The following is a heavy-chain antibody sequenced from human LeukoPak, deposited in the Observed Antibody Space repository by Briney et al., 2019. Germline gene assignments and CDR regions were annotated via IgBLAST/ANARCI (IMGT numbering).Heavy chain of an antibody. Sequence: ASVTVSCKASGYTFTGYYMHWVRQAPGQGLEWMGWINPNSGGTNYAQKFQGRVTMTRDTSISTAYMELSRLRSDDTAVYYCAREGSGITMVRRNWFDPWGQGTLVTVSS. CDR1: GYTFTGYY. D-gene: IGHD3-10*01. CDR3: AREGSGITMVRRNWFDP. J-gene: IGHJ5*02. V-gene: IGHV1-2*02. CDR2: INPNSGGT.